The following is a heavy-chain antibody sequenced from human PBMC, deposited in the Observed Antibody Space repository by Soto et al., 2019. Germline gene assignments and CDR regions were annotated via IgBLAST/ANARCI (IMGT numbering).Heavy chain of an antibody. CDR1: GYTLTELS. Sequence: ASVKVSCKVSGYTLTELSMHCVRQAPLKWLEWMGGFDPEDGETIYAQKFQGRVTMTEDTSTDTAYMELSSLRSEDTAVYYCATAENSLWGQGTLVTVSS. CDR3: ATAENSL. V-gene: IGHV1-24*01. J-gene: IGHJ4*02. CDR2: FDPEDGET.